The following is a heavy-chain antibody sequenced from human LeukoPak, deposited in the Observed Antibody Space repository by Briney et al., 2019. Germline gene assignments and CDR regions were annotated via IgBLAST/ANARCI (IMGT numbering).Heavy chain of an antibody. Sequence: SETLSLTCDVSGASISRGSWWSWVRQPPGKGLEWIGEFSHSGITNFNLSLKSRVTISVDKSRNQFSLNLISVTAADTAVYFCARNGGHDQEHWGQGTLVTVSS. J-gene: IGHJ4*02. CDR1: GASISRGSW. CDR2: FSHSGIT. D-gene: IGHD1-1*01. V-gene: IGHV4-4*02. CDR3: ARNGGHDQEH.